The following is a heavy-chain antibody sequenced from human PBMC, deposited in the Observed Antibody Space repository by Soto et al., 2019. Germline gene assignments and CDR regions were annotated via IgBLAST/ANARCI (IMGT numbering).Heavy chain of an antibody. CDR3: ARGLYYYDSSGYYFDY. V-gene: IGHV1-69*01. CDR2: IIPIFGTA. Sequence: QVQLVQSGAEVKKPGSSVKVSCKASGGTFSSYASSWVRQAPGQGLEWMGGIIPIFGTANYAQKFQGRVTITADESTSTAYMELSSLRSEDTAVYYCARGLYYYDSSGYYFDYWGQGTLVTVSS. J-gene: IGHJ4*02. D-gene: IGHD3-22*01. CDR1: GGTFSSYA.